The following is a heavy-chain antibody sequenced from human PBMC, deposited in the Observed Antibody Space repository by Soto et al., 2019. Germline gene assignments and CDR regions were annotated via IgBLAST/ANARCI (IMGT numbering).Heavy chain of an antibody. CDR2: IYYTGDT. CDR1: GGSISSYF. J-gene: IGHJ6*03. Sequence: SETLSLTCTVSGGSISSYFWSWIRQPPGKGLEWIGYIYYTGDTNSNPSLKSRVTISVDTSKNQFSLKLSSVTAADTAVYYCARVEGTYFYYYMDVWGKGTTVTVSS. D-gene: IGHD1-1*01. CDR3: ARVEGTYFYYYMDV. V-gene: IGHV4-59*08.